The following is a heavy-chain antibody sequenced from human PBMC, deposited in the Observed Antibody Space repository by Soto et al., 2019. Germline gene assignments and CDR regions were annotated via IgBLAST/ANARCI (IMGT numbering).Heavy chain of an antibody. CDR2: IYHSGST. V-gene: IGHV4-38-2*01. CDR1: GYSITNGYY. J-gene: IGHJ4*02. CDR3: ARLGRRYGSSWSFDY. Sequence: ETLSLTCAVSGYSITNGYYWGRIRQPPGMGLEWIGSIYHSGSTSYNPSLRSRVTISVVTSKNQFSLKLSSVTAADTAVYYCARLGRRYGSSWSFDYWGQGTLVTVSS. D-gene: IGHD6-13*01.